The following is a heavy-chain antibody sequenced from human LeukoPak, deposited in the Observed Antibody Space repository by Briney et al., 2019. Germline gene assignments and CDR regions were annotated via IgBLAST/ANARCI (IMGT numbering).Heavy chain of an antibody. Sequence: GGSLRLSCAASGFTFSSYTMNWVRQAPGQGLEWVSSISNGNSYIYYADSVKGRFTISRDNAKSSLYPQMNSLRPEDTAVYYCAKVTTSSHPFDFWGQGTLVTVSS. D-gene: IGHD1-1*01. V-gene: IGHV3-21*01. J-gene: IGHJ4*02. CDR2: ISNGNSYI. CDR3: AKVTTSSHPFDF. CDR1: GFTFSSYT.